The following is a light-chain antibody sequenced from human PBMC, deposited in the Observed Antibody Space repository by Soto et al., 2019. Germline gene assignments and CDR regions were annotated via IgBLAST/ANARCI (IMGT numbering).Light chain of an antibody. Sequence: QSALTQPPSASGSPGQSVAISCTGTSSDVGGYNYVSWYQQHPGKAPKLMIYEVNTRPSGVPDRFSGSKSGNTAPLTVSGLQAEDEADYYCSSSAGSSNVFGTGTKLTVL. V-gene: IGLV2-8*01. J-gene: IGLJ6*01. CDR2: EVN. CDR3: SSSAGSSNV. CDR1: SSDVGGYNY.